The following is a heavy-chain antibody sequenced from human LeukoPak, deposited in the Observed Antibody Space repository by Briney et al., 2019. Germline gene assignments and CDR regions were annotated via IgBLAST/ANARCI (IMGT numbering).Heavy chain of an antibody. J-gene: IGHJ4*02. D-gene: IGHD6-19*01. CDR1: GYTFTGYY. V-gene: IGHV1-2*02. Sequence: GASVKVSCKASGYTFTGYYMHWGRQAPGQGLEWMGWINPNSGGTNYAQKFQGRVTMTRDTSISTAYMELSRLRSDDTAVYYCARDGLVAVAGIQNYWGQGTLVTVSS. CDR3: ARDGLVAVAGIQNY. CDR2: INPNSGGT.